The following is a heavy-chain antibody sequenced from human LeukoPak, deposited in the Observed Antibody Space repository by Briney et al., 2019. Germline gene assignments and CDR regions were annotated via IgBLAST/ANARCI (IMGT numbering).Heavy chain of an antibody. V-gene: IGHV1-69*13. CDR2: IIPIFGTA. Sequence: SVKVSCKASGGTFSSYAISWVRQAPGQGLEWMGGIIPIFGTANYAQKFQGRVTITADESTSTAYMELSSPRSEDTAVYYCAREMYYDFWSGYYGEVNWFDPWGQGTLVTVSS. CDR1: GGTFSSYA. CDR3: AREMYYDFWSGYYGEVNWFDP. J-gene: IGHJ5*02. D-gene: IGHD3-3*01.